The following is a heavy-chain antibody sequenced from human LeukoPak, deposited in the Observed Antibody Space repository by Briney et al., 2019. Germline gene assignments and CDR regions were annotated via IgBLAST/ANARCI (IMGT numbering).Heavy chain of an antibody. V-gene: IGHV3-21*01. CDR1: GFTVSSNY. D-gene: IGHD2-21*02. CDR3: ASSGCGGDCYSEKTYYLDY. J-gene: IGHJ4*02. CDR2: ISRTSTYI. Sequence: GGSLRLSCAASGFTVSSNYMSWVRQAPGKGLEWVSSISRTSTYIYYADSMKGRFTISRDNAKNSLYLQLNSLRDEDTAVYYCASSGCGGDCYSEKTYYLDYWGQGTLVAVSS.